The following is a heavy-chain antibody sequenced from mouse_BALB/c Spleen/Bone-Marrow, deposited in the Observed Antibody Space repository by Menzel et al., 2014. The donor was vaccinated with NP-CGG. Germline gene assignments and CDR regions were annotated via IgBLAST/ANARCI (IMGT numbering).Heavy chain of an antibody. V-gene: IGHV5-17*02. CDR2: ISSGSSII. CDR3: TRGGNWDDFDY. J-gene: IGHJ2*01. D-gene: IGHD4-1*01. CDR1: GFTFSSFG. Sequence: QGVESGGGLVQPGWSRKLSCAASGFTFSSFGMHWVRQAPEKGLEWVAYISSGSSIIYYADTVKGRLTISRDDPKNTLFLQMTSLRSEDAAMYYCTRGGNWDDFDYWGQGTTLTVSS.